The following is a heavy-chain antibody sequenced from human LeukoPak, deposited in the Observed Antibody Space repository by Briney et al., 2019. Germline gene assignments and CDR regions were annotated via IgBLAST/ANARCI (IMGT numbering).Heavy chain of an antibody. CDR2: IYHSGST. CDR1: GGSISSGGYY. J-gene: IGHJ4*02. D-gene: IGHD1-1*01. Sequence: SETLSLTCTVSGGSISSGGYYWSWIRQPPGKGLEWIGYIYHSGSTYYNPSLKGRVTISVDKSKNQFSLKVYSVTAADTAVYYCARGGTGVLDYWGQGTLVTVSS. V-gene: IGHV4-30-2*01. CDR3: ARGGTGVLDY.